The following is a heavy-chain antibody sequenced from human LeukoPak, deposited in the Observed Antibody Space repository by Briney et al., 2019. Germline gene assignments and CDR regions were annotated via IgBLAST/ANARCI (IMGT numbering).Heavy chain of an antibody. J-gene: IGHJ4*02. D-gene: IGHD3-10*01. V-gene: IGHV1-2*02. Sequence: ASVKVSCKASGYTFTSYYMHWVRQAPGQGLEWMGWINPNSGGTNYAQKFQGRVTMTRDTSISTAYMELSRLRSDDTAVYYCARVYYGSGSYEPYYFDYWGQGTLVTVSS. CDR2: INPNSGGT. CDR3: ARVYYGSGSYEPYYFDY. CDR1: GYTFTSYY.